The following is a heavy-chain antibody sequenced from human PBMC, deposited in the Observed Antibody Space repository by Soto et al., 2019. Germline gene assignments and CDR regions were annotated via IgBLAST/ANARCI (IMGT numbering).Heavy chain of an antibody. CDR1: GGSISGGVYY. D-gene: IGHD4-17*01. V-gene: IGHV4-30-4*01. Sequence: QVQLQESGPGLVKPSETLSLTCTVSGGSISGGVYYWSWIRQPPGKGLVWIGYIDDSGSTYYNPYLKSRVTISVDTSKNQFSMRLSSVTAADTAVYYCAREIIPLTTDWYFDLWGRGTLVTVSS. CDR3: AREIIPLTTDWYFDL. J-gene: IGHJ2*01. CDR2: IDDSGST.